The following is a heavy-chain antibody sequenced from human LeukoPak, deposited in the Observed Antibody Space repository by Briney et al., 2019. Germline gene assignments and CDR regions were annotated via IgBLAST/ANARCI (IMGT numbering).Heavy chain of an antibody. J-gene: IGHJ3*02. CDR1: GFTFSSYA. CDR3: AKDLGDGPI. Sequence: PGGSLRLSCAASGFTFSSYAMNWVRQAPGKGLEWVSGINYSGYGTYYADSVKGRFTISRDNSKNTLYLQMNSLRAEDTALYYCAKDLGDGPIWGQGTMVTVSS. V-gene: IGHV3-23*01. D-gene: IGHD2-21*01. CDR2: INYSGYGT.